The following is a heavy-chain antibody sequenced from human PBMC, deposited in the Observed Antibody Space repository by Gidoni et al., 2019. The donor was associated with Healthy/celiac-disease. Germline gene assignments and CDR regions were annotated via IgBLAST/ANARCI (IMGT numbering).Heavy chain of an antibody. CDR3: ARDLFDRMTTVTTYWFDP. CDR2: IWYDGSNK. CDR1: GFTFSSYG. J-gene: IGHJ5*02. D-gene: IGHD4-17*01. Sequence: QVQLVESGGGVVQHGRSLRLSCAASGFTFSSYGMHWVRQAPGKGLEWVAVIWYDGSNKYYADSVKGRFTIARDNANNTLCLQMNSLRAEDTAVYYCARDLFDRMTTVTTYWFDPWGQGTLVTVSS. V-gene: IGHV3-33*01.